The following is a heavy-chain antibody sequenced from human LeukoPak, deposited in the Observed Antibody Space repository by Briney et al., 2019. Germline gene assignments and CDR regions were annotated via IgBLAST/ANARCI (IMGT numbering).Heavy chain of an antibody. V-gene: IGHV3-21*01. CDR1: GFTFSSYS. Sequence: GGSLRLSCAASGFTFSSYSMNWVRQAPGKGLEWVSSIGSSSSYIYYADSVKGRFTISRDNAKNSLYLQMNSLRAEDTAVYYGARDAEMATISSYFDDWGQGTLVTVSS. CDR2: IGSSSSYI. J-gene: IGHJ4*02. CDR3: ARDAEMATISSYFDD. D-gene: IGHD5-24*01.